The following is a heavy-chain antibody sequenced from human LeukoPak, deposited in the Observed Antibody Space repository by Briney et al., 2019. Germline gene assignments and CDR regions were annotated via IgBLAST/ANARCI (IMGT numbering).Heavy chain of an antibody. V-gene: IGHV4-59*08. J-gene: IGHJ6*02. CDR2: IYYSGST. CDR1: GGSISSYY. Sequence: SETLSLTCTVSGGSISSYYWSWIRQPPGKGLEWIGYIYYSGSTNYNPSLKSRVTISVDTSKNQFSLKLSSVTAADTAVYYCARHLFLPLDGMDVWDQGTTVTVSS. D-gene: IGHD2-21*01. CDR3: ARHLFLPLDGMDV.